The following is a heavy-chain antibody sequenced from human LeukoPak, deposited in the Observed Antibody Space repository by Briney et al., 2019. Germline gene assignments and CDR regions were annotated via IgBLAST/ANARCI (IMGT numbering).Heavy chain of an antibody. CDR3: ARLLDSSSSRYQAFPY. D-gene: IGHD2-15*01. J-gene: IGHJ4*02. V-gene: IGHV3-7*01. CDR2: IKQDGSEK. Sequence: GGSLRLSCAASGFTFSSYWMTWVRQAPGEGLEWVANIKQDGSEKYYVDSVKGRFTIFRDNAKNSLYPQMNSLRAEDTAVYFCARLLDSSSSRYQAFPYWGQGTLVTVSS. CDR1: GFTFSSYW.